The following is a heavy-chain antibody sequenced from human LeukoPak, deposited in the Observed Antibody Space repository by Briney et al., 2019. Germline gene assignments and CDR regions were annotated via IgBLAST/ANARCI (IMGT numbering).Heavy chain of an antibody. J-gene: IGHJ4*02. Sequence: GGSLRLSCAASGFTFSSYGMHWVRQAPGKGLEWVAFIQFDGNNKYYADSVKGRFTISRDNSRNTLFLQMNSLRAEDTAVYYCASGRDYYDSSGYYYWGRGTLVTVSS. CDR2: IQFDGNNK. CDR3: ASGRDYYDSSGYYY. V-gene: IGHV3-30*02. D-gene: IGHD3-22*01. CDR1: GFTFSSYG.